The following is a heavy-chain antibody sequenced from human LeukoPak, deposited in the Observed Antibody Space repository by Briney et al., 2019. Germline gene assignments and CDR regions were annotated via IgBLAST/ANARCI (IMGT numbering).Heavy chain of an antibody. J-gene: IGHJ5*02. CDR2: INPTGGST. V-gene: IGHV1-46*01. CDR3: ARDNSVGDNAWWFDP. Sequence: ASVKVSCKASGYTFTSYYMHWVRQAPGQGLEWMGLINPTGGSTGYAQRFQGRVTMTRDMSTSTDYMELSSLRSEDTAIYYCARDNSVGDNAWWFDPWGQGTLVTVSS. D-gene: IGHD1-26*01. CDR1: GYTFTSYY.